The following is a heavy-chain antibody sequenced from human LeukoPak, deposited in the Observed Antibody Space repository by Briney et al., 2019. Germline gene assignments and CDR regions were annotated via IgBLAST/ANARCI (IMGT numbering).Heavy chain of an antibody. CDR1: GGSISSSHYY. CDR3: ARQISDYYYYYIDV. Sequence: SETLSLTCTVSGGSISSSHYYWGWIRQSPGKGLEWIGAIYYGGTTYYSPSLESRVTISEDTSKNHFSLTLRSVTAADTAVYYCARQISDYYYYYIDVWGKGTTVTVSS. CDR2: IYYGGTT. D-gene: IGHD3-10*01. J-gene: IGHJ6*03. V-gene: IGHV4-39*01.